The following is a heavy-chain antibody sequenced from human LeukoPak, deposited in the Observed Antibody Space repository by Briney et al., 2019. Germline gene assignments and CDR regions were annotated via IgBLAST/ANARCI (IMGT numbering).Heavy chain of an antibody. CDR3: ASDYSSGWYENDY. V-gene: IGHV3-23*01. Sequence: GGSLRLSCAASGFTFSNYAMSWVRQAPGKGLEWVSAISGSGGSTYYADSVKGRFTISRDNSKNTLYLQMNSLRAEDTAVYYCASDYSSGWYENDYWGQGTLVTVSS. D-gene: IGHD6-19*01. J-gene: IGHJ4*02. CDR2: ISGSGGST. CDR1: GFTFSNYA.